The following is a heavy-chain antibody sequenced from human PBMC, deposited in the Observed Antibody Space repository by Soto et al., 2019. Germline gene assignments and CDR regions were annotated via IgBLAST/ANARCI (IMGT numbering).Heavy chain of an antibody. CDR3: SSSIYYYDSSGYYFHYFDY. V-gene: IGHV1-18*01. D-gene: IGHD3-22*01. CDR1: GYTFTSYG. J-gene: IGHJ4*02. CDR2: ISAYNGNT. Sequence: GASVKVSCKASGYTFTSYGISWVRQAPGQGLEWMGWISAYNGNTNYAQKLQGRVTMTTDTSTSTAYMELRSLRSDDTAVYYCSSSIYYYDSSGYYFHYFDYWGQRTLVTVSS.